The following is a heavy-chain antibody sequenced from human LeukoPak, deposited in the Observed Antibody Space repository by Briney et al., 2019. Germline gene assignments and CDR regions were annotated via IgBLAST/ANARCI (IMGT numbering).Heavy chain of an antibody. CDR3: ARVYSSSWYRGAEYFQH. V-gene: IGHV4-39*01. CDR2: IYYSGST. J-gene: IGHJ1*01. D-gene: IGHD6-13*01. CDR1: GGSISSSSYY. Sequence: TSETLSLTCTVSGGSISSSSYYWGWIRQPPGKGLEWIGSIYYSGSTYYNPSLKSRVTISVDTSKNQFSLKLSSVTAADTAVYYCARVYSSSWYRGAEYFQHWGQGTLVTVSS.